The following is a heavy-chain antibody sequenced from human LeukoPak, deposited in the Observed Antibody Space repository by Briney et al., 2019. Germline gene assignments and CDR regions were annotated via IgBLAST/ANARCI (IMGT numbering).Heavy chain of an antibody. J-gene: IGHJ1*01. CDR2: IIPIFGTA. V-gene: IGHV1-69*13. Sequence: ASVKVSCKASGGTFSSYAISWVRQAPGQGLEWMGGIIPIFGTANYAQKFQGRVTITADESTSTAYMELSSLRSEDTAVYYCAREERGYFDWSKPPGYFQHWGQGTLVTVSS. CDR1: GGTFSSYA. CDR3: AREERGYFDWSKPPGYFQH. D-gene: IGHD3-9*01.